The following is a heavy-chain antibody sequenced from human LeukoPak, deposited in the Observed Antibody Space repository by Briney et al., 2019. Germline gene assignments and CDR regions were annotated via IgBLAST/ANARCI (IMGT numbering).Heavy chain of an antibody. V-gene: IGHV4-59*01. J-gene: IGHJ3*02. CDR2: IYYSGST. CDR1: GGSISSYY. CDR3: ARDLPPYDYVWGSYHLNAFDI. D-gene: IGHD3-16*02. Sequence: SETLSLTCTVSGGSISSYYWSWIRQPPGKGLEWIGYIYYSGSTNYNPSLKSRVTISVDKSKNQFSLKLSSVTAADTAVYYCARDLPPYDYVWGSYHLNAFDIWGQGTMVTVSS.